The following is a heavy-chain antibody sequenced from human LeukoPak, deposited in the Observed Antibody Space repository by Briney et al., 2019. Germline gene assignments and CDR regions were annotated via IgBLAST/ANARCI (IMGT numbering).Heavy chain of an antibody. V-gene: IGHV3-66*02. J-gene: IGHJ3*02. CDR2: IYGGGNT. Sequence: GGSLRLSCAASGFTFSSYEMNWVRQAPGKGLEWVSVIYGGGNTYYPDSVKGRFTISRDSSMNTLYLQMSSLRPEDTAVYYCARLSDSSAYGAFDIWGQGTMVTVSS. D-gene: IGHD3-22*01. CDR3: ARLSDSSAYGAFDI. CDR1: GFTFSSYE.